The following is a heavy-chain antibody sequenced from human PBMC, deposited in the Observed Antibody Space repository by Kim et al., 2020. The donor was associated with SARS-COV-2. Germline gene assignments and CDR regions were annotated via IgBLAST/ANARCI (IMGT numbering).Heavy chain of an antibody. CDR3: AGSSSGYYTHAFDY. D-gene: IGHD3-22*01. J-gene: IGHJ4*02. V-gene: IGHV5-51*01. Sequence: SPSFQGQVTISADKSISTAYLQWSSLKASDTAMYYCAGSSSGYYTHAFDYWGQGTLVTVSS.